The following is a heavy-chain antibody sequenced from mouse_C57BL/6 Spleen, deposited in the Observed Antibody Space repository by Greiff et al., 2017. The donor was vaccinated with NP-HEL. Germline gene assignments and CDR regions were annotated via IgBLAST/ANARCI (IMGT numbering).Heavy chain of an antibody. CDR2: INPNNGGT. CDR1: GYTFTDYY. V-gene: IGHV1-26*01. CDR3: ASYYGSSWYFDV. J-gene: IGHJ1*03. D-gene: IGHD1-1*01. Sequence: VQLKQSGPELVKPGASVKISCKASGYTFTDYYMNWVKQSHGKSLEWIGDINPNNGGTSYNQKFKGKATLTVDKSSSTAYMELRSLTSEDSAGDYCASYYGSSWYFDVWGTGTTVTVSS.